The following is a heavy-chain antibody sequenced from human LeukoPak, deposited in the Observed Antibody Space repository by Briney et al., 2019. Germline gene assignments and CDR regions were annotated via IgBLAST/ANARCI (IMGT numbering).Heavy chain of an antibody. Sequence: GGSLRLPCAASGFTFSSYAMSWVRQAPGKGLEWVSAISGSGGSTYYADSVKGRFTISRDNSKNTLYLQMNSLRAEDTAVYYCAKDPANYYYDSSGYLSASGQIDYWGQGTLVTVSS. V-gene: IGHV3-23*01. CDR1: GFTFSSYA. J-gene: IGHJ4*02. CDR2: ISGSGGST. D-gene: IGHD3-22*01. CDR3: AKDPANYYYDSSGYLSASGQIDY.